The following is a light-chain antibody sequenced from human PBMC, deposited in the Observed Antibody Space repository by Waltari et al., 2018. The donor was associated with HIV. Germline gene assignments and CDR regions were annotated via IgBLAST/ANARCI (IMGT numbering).Light chain of an antibody. CDR1: STHLRTYTF. J-gene: IGLJ1*01. CDR3: SSYTSDSRFV. CDR2: GVS. V-gene: IGLV2-14*01. Sequence: QSALTQPASVSGSPGQSITMSCTVTSTHLRTYTFLSWHQHHPGKALKLLIYGVSSRPAGVYNRFSDSRAGNTASLTISGLQADAEDYYYCSSYTSDSRFVFGTGTTVTVL.